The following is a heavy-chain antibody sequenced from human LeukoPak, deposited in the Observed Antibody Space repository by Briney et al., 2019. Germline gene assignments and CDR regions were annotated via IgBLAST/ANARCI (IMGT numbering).Heavy chain of an antibody. Sequence: GGSLRLSRAASGFSFSSYWMTWVRQAPGKGLEWVANIHQDGSEKYYVDSVKGRFTISRDNAKNSLYLQMNSLRAEDTAVYYCARDLRGRGYFDYWGQGTLVTVSS. D-gene: IGHD3-10*01. CDR3: ARDLRGRGYFDY. CDR2: IHQDGSEK. J-gene: IGHJ4*02. CDR1: GFSFSSYW. V-gene: IGHV3-7*01.